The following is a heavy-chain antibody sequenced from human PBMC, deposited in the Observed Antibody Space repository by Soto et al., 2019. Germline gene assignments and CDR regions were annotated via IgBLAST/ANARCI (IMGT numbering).Heavy chain of an antibody. CDR2: INHSGST. V-gene: IGHV4-34*01. J-gene: IGHJ4*02. Sequence: ASETLSLTCAVYGGSFSGYYWSWIRQPPGKGLEWIGEINHSGSTNYNPSLKSRVTISVDTSKNQFSLKLSSVTAADTAVYYCARRRYYDFWSGFDYWGQGTLVTVSS. D-gene: IGHD3-3*01. CDR3: ARRRYYDFWSGFDY. CDR1: GGSFSGYY.